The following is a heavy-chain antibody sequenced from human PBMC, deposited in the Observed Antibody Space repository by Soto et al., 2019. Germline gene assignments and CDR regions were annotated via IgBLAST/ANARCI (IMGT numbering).Heavy chain of an antibody. CDR2: IYWDDSK. V-gene: IGHV2-5*02. CDR3: AHAYGGRSLY. CDR1: GFSLTTDRVG. Sequence: QITLKESGPTLVKPTQTLTLTCTFSGFSLTTDRVGVGWIRQPPGKALEWLAVIYWDDSKTYRPSLKTRLTITKDTSKNQVALTMTNMDSVDTATYYCAHAYGGRSLYWGQGTLVTVSS. J-gene: IGHJ4*02. D-gene: IGHD1-26*01.